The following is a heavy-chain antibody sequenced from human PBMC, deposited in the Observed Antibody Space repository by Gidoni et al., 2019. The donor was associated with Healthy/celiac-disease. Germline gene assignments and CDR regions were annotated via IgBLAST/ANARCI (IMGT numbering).Heavy chain of an antibody. Sequence: VQLVESGRGVVQPGRSLILYCAASGFTCSSYGMHWVRQAPRKGLEWVAVIWYDGSNKYYADSVKGRFTISRDNSKNTLYLQMNSLRAEDTAVYYCARESSWIDYWGQGTLVTVSS. CDR3: ARESSWIDY. D-gene: IGHD6-13*01. V-gene: IGHV3-33*01. J-gene: IGHJ4*02. CDR2: IWYDGSNK. CDR1: GFTCSSYG.